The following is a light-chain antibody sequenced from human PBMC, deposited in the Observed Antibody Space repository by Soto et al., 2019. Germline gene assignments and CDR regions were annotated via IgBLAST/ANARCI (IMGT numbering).Light chain of an antibody. Sequence: DIQMTQSPSTLSASVGDRVTITCRASQSIDSWLAWYQQKPGKAPKLLIYRAASLESGVPSRFSRSRSGTDFTLTISSLQPDDFATYYCQQYKTFMYTFAQGTKLESK. J-gene: IGKJ2*01. CDR3: QQYKTFMYT. V-gene: IGKV1-5*03. CDR1: QSIDSW. CDR2: RAA.